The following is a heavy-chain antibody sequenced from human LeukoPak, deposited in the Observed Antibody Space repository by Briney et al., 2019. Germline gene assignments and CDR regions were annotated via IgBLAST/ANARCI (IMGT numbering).Heavy chain of an antibody. CDR2: IIPILGIA. V-gene: IGHV1-69*04. Sequence: ASVKVSCKASGGTFSSYAISWVRQAPGQGLEWMGRIIPILGIANYAQKFQGRVTITVDKSTSTAYMELSSLRSEDTAVYYCARTYYYDSSGYYTNWFDPWGQGTLVTVSS. J-gene: IGHJ5*02. CDR1: GGTFSSYA. D-gene: IGHD3-22*01. CDR3: ARTYYYDSSGYYTNWFDP.